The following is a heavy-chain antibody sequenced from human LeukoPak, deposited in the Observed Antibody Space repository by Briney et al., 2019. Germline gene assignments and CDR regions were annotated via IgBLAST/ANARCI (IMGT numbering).Heavy chain of an antibody. D-gene: IGHD3-22*01. Sequence: GGSLRLSCAASGFTFSSYWMHWVRQAPGKGPVWVSRINKDGSTTNYADSVKGRFTISRDDAKDTLYLQMNSLRVEDTAVYYCARMGLHDSSGYYYFDYWGQGTLVTVSS. J-gene: IGHJ4*02. CDR1: GFTFSSYW. V-gene: IGHV3-74*01. CDR2: INKDGSTT. CDR3: ARMGLHDSSGYYYFDY.